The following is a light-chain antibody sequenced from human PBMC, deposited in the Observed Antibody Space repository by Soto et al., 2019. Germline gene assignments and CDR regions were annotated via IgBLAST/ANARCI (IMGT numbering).Light chain of an antibody. CDR3: QQYGGSPRT. Sequence: EIVLTQSPGTLALSPGEGATLSCRASQSVSKYLAWYQQKPGQAPRLLIYGASNRASGIPDSFSGSGSGADLPLTISRLEREDVAVYYCQQYGGSPRTFGQGTKVEIK. CDR2: GAS. J-gene: IGKJ1*01. V-gene: IGKV3-20*01. CDR1: QSVSKY.